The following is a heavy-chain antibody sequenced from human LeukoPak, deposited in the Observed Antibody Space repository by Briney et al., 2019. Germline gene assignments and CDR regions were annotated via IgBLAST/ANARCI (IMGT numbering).Heavy chain of an antibody. CDR2: ISGGSTYI. V-gene: IGHV3-21*01. CDR3: AREGADGFDI. Sequence: PGGSLRLSCAASGFTFSSYTMHWVRQAPGKGLEWVSSISGGSTYIYYGDSLKGRFTISRDNAENSLCLQMNSLRAEDTAVYYCAREGADGFDIWGQGTMVTVSS. J-gene: IGHJ3*02. CDR1: GFTFSSYT. D-gene: IGHD3-16*01.